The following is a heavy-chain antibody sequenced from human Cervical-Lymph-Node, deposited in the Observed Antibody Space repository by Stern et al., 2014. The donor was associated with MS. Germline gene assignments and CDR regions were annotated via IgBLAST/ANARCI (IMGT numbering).Heavy chain of an antibody. CDR1: GFTFSSYS. CDR2: ISSSSSYI. J-gene: IGHJ4*02. D-gene: IGHD6-13*01. V-gene: IGHV3-21*01. Sequence: VQLVQSGGGLVKPGGSLRLSCAASGFTFSSYSMHWVRQAPGQGLEWVSSISSSSSYIYYADSVKGRFTISRDNAKNSLYLQMNSLRAEDTAVYYCARDSSSWYAIDYWGQGTLVTVSS. CDR3: ARDSSSWYAIDY.